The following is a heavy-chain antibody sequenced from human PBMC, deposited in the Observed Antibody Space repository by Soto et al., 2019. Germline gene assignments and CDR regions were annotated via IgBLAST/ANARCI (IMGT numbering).Heavy chain of an antibody. D-gene: IGHD3-16*01. CDR1: GFSFSSYW. Sequence: EVQLVESGGGLVQPGGSLRLSCAASGFSFSSYWMTWVRQAPGKGLEWVANIKEDGREKYYVASVKGRFTISRDNEKSLLYLQMESLTPDDTAVYYCAGDGVRNGAYNGWLDPWGQGTLVTVSS. CDR3: AGDGVRNGAYNGWLDP. V-gene: IGHV3-7*03. CDR2: IKEDGREK. J-gene: IGHJ5*02.